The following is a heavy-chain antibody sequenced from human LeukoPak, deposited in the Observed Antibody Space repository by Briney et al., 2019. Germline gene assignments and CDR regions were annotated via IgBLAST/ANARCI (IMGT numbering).Heavy chain of an antibody. CDR3: ARETDYDSFDY. V-gene: IGHV4-38-2*02. J-gene: IGHJ4*02. CDR2: IYHSGST. D-gene: IGHD3-22*01. CDR1: GYSISSGYY. Sequence: SETLSLTCTVSGYSISSGYYWGWIRQPPGKGLEWIGSIYHSGSTNYNPSLKSRVTISVDKSKNQFSLKLSSVTAADTAVYYCARETDYDSFDYWGQGTLVTVSS.